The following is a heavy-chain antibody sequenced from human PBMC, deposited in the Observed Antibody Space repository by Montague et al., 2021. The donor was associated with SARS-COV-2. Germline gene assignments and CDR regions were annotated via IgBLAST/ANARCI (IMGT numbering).Heavy chain of an antibody. Sequence: SETLSLTCTVSGGSISSYYWSWIRQPPGKGLEWIGSIYDSGSTYYNPSLKGRVTISVDTSKNHFSLKLSSVTAADTAVYYCARRGRKLLPVATTIGGFDIWGQGTMVTVSS. V-gene: IGHV4-59*04. D-gene: IGHD5-12*01. CDR2: IYDSGST. CDR3: ARRGRKLLPVATTIGGFDI. CDR1: GGSISSYY. J-gene: IGHJ3*02.